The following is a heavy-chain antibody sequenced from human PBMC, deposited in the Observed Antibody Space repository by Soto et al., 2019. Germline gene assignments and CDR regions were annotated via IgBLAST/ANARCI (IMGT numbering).Heavy chain of an antibody. Sequence: VASVKVSCKASGFTFTSSAVQWVRQARGQRLEWIGWIVVGSGNTNYAQKFQERVTITRDMSTSTAYMELSSLRSEDTAVYYCAAEANDFWSGYYWGQETLVTVSS. V-gene: IGHV1-58*01. J-gene: IGHJ4*02. D-gene: IGHD3-3*01. CDR3: AAEANDFWSGYY. CDR1: GFTFTSSA. CDR2: IVVGSGNT.